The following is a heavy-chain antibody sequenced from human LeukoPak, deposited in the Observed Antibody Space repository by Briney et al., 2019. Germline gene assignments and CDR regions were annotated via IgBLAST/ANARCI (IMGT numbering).Heavy chain of an antibody. CDR2: IIPIFSTA. Sequence: ASVKVSCKASGGTFSSYAISWVRQAPGQGLEWMGGIIPIFSTANYAQKFQGRVTITADESTSTAYMELSSLRSEDTAVYYCARSQNYCSSTSCHYYYYYYGIDVWGQGTTVTVSS. J-gene: IGHJ6*02. CDR1: GGTFSSYA. CDR3: ARSQNYCSSTSCHYYYYYYGIDV. V-gene: IGHV1-69*13. D-gene: IGHD2-2*01.